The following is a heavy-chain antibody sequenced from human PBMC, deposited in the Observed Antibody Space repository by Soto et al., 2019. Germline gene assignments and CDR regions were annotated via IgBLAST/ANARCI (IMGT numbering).Heavy chain of an antibody. V-gene: IGHV1-69*02. CDR3: ASSYGSGYRAFDY. CDR2: INPILSMS. CDR1: GDTFSFYS. D-gene: IGHD3-10*01. Sequence: QVQLVQSGAEVKKPGSSVRVSCKASGDTFSFYSINWVRQAPELGLEWMGRINPILSMSNYAQRFQGRVTVTADKSTSTAYMELSSLRSEDTAMYYCASSYGSGYRAFDYWGKGALVTVSS. J-gene: IGHJ4*02.